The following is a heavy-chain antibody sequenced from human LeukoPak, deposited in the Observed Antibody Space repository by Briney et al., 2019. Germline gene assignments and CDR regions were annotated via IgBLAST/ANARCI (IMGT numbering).Heavy chain of an antibody. CDR3: ARVYPTLIVVVPAAKTYYMDV. CDR1: GGPFSGYY. Sequence: PSETLSLTCAVYGGPFSGYYWSWIRQPPGKGLEWIGEINHSGSTNYNPSLKSRVTISVDTSKNQFSLKLSSVTAADTAVYYCARVYPTLIVVVPAAKTYYMDVWGKGTTVTVSS. J-gene: IGHJ6*03. V-gene: IGHV4-34*01. CDR2: INHSGST. D-gene: IGHD2-2*01.